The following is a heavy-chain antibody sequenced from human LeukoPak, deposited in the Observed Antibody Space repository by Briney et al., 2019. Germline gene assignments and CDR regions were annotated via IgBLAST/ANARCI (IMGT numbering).Heavy chain of an antibody. V-gene: IGHV1-69*13. CDR3: ARGYCSSTSCYTLDY. J-gene: IGHJ4*02. CDR1: GGTFSSYA. D-gene: IGHD2-2*02. Sequence: SVKVSCKASGGTFSSYAISWVRQAPGQGLEWMGGIIPIFGTANYAQKFQGRVTITADESTSTAYMELGSLRSEDTAVYYCARGYCSSTSCYTLDYWGQGTLVTVSS. CDR2: IIPIFGTA.